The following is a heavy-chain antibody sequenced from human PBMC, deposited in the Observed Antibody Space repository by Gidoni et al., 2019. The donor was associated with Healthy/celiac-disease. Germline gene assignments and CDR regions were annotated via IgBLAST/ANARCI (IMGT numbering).Heavy chain of an antibody. CDR1: GFTFSSYE. V-gene: IGHV3-48*03. CDR2: ISSSGSTI. Sequence: EVQLVESGGGLVQPGGSLRLSCAASGFTFSSYEMNWVRQAPGKGLEWVSYISSSGSTIYYADSVKGRFTISRDNAKNSLYLQMNSLRAEDTAVYYCARINSYYYYYMDVWGKGTTVTVSS. CDR3: ARINSYYYYYMDV. J-gene: IGHJ6*03.